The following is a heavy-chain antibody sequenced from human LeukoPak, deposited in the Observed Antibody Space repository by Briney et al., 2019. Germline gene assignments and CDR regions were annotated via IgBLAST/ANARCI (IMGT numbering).Heavy chain of an antibody. D-gene: IGHD6-13*01. V-gene: IGHV4-30-2*01. CDR1: GGSISSGGYY. CDR2: IYHSGCT. Sequence: SQTLSLTCTVSGGSISSGGYYWSWIRQPPGKGLEWIGYIYHSGCTYYNPSLKSRVTISVDRSKNQFSLKLSSVTAADTAVYYCARPLGSPYSPLGYDYWGQGTLVTVSS. CDR3: ARPLGSPYSPLGYDY. J-gene: IGHJ4*02.